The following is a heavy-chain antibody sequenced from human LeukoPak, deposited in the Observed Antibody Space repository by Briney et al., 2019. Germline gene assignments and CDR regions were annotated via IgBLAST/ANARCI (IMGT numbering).Heavy chain of an antibody. V-gene: IGHV3-49*04. CDR2: IRSGAYGGTA. CDR3: TKKGLPGYSSGWSYFDY. CDR1: GFTFGDYV. Sequence: PGGSLRLSCAASGFTFGDYVMSWVRQAPGKGLEWVGFIRSGAYGGTAEYAASMKGRFSISRDDSKNIAYLQMHSLQTEDTAVYYCTKKGLPGYSSGWSYFDYWGQGTLVTVSS. J-gene: IGHJ4*02. D-gene: IGHD6-19*01.